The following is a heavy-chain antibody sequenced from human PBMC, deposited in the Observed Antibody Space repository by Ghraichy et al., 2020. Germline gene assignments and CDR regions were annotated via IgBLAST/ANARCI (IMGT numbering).Heavy chain of an antibody. CDR1: GGSISSYY. J-gene: IGHJ4*02. Sequence: SETLSLTCTVSGGSISSYYWSWIRQPPGKGLEWIGYIYYSGSTNYNPSLKSRVTISVDTSKNQFSLKLSSVTAADTAVYYCARDKVPGYYFDYWGQGTLVTVSS. CDR3: ARDKVPGYYFDY. CDR2: IYYSGST. D-gene: IGHD4/OR15-4a*01. V-gene: IGHV4-59*01.